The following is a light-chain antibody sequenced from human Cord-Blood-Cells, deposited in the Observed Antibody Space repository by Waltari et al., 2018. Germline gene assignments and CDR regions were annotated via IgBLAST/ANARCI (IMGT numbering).Light chain of an antibody. CDR3: QQYGSSPLT. CDR2: GAS. Sequence: EIVLTQSPGTLSLSPGARAPLSCRASQSVSSSYLAWSQQKPGQAPRRLIYGASSRATGIPDRFSGSGSGTDFTLTISRLEPEDFAVYYCQQYGSSPLTFGGGTKVEIK. CDR1: QSVSSSY. J-gene: IGKJ4*01. V-gene: IGKV3-20*01.